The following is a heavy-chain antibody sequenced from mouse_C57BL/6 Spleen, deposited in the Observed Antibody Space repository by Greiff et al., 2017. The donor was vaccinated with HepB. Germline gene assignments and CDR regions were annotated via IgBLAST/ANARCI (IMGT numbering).Heavy chain of an antibody. D-gene: IGHD3-2*02. CDR2: ISSGSSTI. CDR3: AKSSGYAMDY. Sequence: EVMLVESGGGLVKPGGSLKLSCAASGFTFSDYGMHWVRQAPEKGLEWVAYISSGSSTIYYADTVKGRFTISRDNAKNTLFLQMTSLRSEDTAMYYCAKSSGYAMDYWGQGTSVTVSS. J-gene: IGHJ4*01. CDR1: GFTFSDYG. V-gene: IGHV5-17*01.